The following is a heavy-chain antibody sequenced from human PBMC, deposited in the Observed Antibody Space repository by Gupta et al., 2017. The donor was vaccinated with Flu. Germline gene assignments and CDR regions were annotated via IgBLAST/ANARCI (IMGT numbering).Heavy chain of an antibody. V-gene: IGHV4-30-4*01. J-gene: IGHJ6*03. CDR2: IYYSGTT. CDR1: GGSVSSGDYY. Sequence: QVQLQESGPGLVKPSQTLSLTCTVSGGSVSSGDYYWSWIRQPPGKGLEWIGYIYYSGTTYYNPSLKSRLIISVDTSKNQFSMKLTSGTAADTAMYYCARTNSNFVSYYYRDVWGKGTTVTVSS. D-gene: IGHD4-4*01. CDR3: ARTNSNFVSYYYRDV.